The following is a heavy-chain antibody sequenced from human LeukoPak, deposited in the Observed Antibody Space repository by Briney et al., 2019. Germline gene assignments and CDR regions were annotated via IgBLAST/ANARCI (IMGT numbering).Heavy chain of an antibody. CDR1: GFTFDDYG. D-gene: IGHD3-9*01. CDR2: INWNGGST. V-gene: IGHV3-20*04. Sequence: GGSLRLSCAASGFTFDDYGMSWVRQAPGKGLEWVSGINWNGGSTGYADSVKGRFTISRDNAKNSLHLQMNSLRAEDTALYYCARFLILTGYYTAYDAFDIWGQGTMVTVSS. J-gene: IGHJ3*02. CDR3: ARFLILTGYYTAYDAFDI.